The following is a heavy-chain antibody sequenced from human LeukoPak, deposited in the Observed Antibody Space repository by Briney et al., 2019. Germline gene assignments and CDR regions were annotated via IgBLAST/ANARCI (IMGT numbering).Heavy chain of an antibody. J-gene: IGHJ3*02. CDR3: ARVRRAFDI. CDR1: EFTFSNYA. D-gene: IGHD6-25*01. Sequence: AGGSLRLSCAASEFTFSNYAISWVRQAPGRGLKWVSLISGSGGSTYYADSVKGRFTISRDNAKNSLYLQMNSLRAEDTAVYYCARVRRAFDIWGQGTMVTVSS. V-gene: IGHV3-23*01. CDR2: ISGSGGST.